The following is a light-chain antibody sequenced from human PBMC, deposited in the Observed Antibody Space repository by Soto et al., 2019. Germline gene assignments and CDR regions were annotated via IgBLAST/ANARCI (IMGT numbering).Light chain of an antibody. CDR1: QSVRSSY. Sequence: EIVLTQSPGTLSLSPGERATLSCRASQSVRSSYLAWYQQKPGQAPRLLIYGASSRATGLPDRFRGSGSGTDFTLTISRLEPEDFAVYYCQQFSSYPLTFGGGTKVDIK. J-gene: IGKJ4*01. CDR3: QQFSSYPLT. V-gene: IGKV3-20*01. CDR2: GAS.